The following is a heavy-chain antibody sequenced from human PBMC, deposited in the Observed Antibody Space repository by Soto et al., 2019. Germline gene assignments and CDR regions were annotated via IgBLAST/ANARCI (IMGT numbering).Heavy chain of an antibody. Sequence: EVQLVESGGGLVQPGGSLRLSCAASGFTFSSYDMHWVRQATGKGLEWVSAIGTAGDTYYPGSVKGRFTISRENAKNSLYLQMNSLRAGDTAVYYCARFVVGQLYDYWGQGTLVTVSS. CDR1: GFTFSSYD. V-gene: IGHV3-13*04. J-gene: IGHJ4*02. D-gene: IGHD6-13*01. CDR2: IGTAGDT. CDR3: ARFVVGQLYDY.